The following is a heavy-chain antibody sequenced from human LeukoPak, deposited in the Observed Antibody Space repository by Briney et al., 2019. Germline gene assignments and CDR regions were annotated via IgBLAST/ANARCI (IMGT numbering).Heavy chain of an antibody. CDR3: ARHYGGWYNFFDY. D-gene: IGHD6-19*01. CDR2: LFYSGST. CDR1: GAISSSSYD. J-gene: IGHJ4*02. V-gene: IGHV4-39*01. Sequence: ASETLSLTCTVSGAISSSSYDWGWIRQPPGRGLEWIGSLFYSGSTYYNPSLKSRVTISVDTSKNQFSLKLTSVTAADTAVYYCARHYGGWYNFFDYWGQGTLVTVSS.